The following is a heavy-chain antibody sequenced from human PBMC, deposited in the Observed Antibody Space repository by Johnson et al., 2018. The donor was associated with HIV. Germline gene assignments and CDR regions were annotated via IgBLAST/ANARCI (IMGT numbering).Heavy chain of an antibody. V-gene: IGHV3-30*18. CDR1: GFTFSSFG. CDR3: AKEGSSSPWAFDI. CDR2: VSDHGRTT. D-gene: IGHD2-15*01. J-gene: IGHJ3*02. Sequence: QVPLVESLGGVVQPGRSLRLSCAASGFTFSSFGMHWVRQAPGKGLEWVAVVSDHGRTTYFADSVKGRFTISRDNSKNTLYLQMNNLRPEDTALYYCAKEGSSSPWAFDIWAQGTMVTVSS.